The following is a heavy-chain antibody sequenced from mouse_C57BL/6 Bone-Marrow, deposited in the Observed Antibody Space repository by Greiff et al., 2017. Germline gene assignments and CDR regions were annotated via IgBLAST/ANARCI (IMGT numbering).Heavy chain of an antibody. CDR1: GYAFTNYL. J-gene: IGHJ3*01. Sequence: QVQLQQSGAELVRPGTSVKVSCKASGYAFTNYLIEWVKQRPGQGLEWIGVINPGSGGTNYNEKFKGKATLTADKSSSTAYVQLSSLTSEDSAVYFCARSGYYYGSSLFAYWGQGTLVTVSA. CDR3: ARSGYYYGSSLFAY. CDR2: INPGSGGT. D-gene: IGHD1-1*01. V-gene: IGHV1-54*01.